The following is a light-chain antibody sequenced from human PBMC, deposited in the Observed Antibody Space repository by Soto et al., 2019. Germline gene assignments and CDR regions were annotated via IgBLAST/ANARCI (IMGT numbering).Light chain of an antibody. CDR2: LGS. J-gene: IGKJ1*01. Sequence: DIVMTQSPLSLPFTPGEPAAISCMSSQSLLHSNGYNYLDWYLQKPGQSPQLLIYLGSNRASGVPDRFSGSGSGTDFTLKISRVEAEDVGVYYCMQPLQSWTFGQGTKVDIK. V-gene: IGKV2-28*01. CDR1: QSLLHSNGYNY. CDR3: MQPLQSWT.